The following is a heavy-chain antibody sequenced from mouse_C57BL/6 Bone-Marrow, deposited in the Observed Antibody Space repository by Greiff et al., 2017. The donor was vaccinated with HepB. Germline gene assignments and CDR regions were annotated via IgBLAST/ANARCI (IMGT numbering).Heavy chain of an antibody. Sequence: DVHLVESGGGLVKPGGSLKLSCAASGFTFSDYGMHWVRQAPEKGLEWVAYISSGSSTIYYADTVKGRFTISRDNAKNTLFLQMTSLRSEDTAMYYCARRGYITTVVEDYAMDYWGQGTSVTVSS. CDR3: ARRGYITTVVEDYAMDY. D-gene: IGHD1-1*01. CDR1: GFTFSDYG. J-gene: IGHJ4*01. CDR2: ISSGSSTI. V-gene: IGHV5-17*01.